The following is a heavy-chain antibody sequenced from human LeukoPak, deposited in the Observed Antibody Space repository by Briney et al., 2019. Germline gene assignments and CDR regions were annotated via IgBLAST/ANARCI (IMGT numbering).Heavy chain of an antibody. Sequence: PSETLSLTCTGSGGSISSSRYYWGWIRQPPGKGLEWIGSIYYSGSTYYNPSLKSRVTISVDTSKNQFSLKLSSVTAADTAVYYCARALIAARPDAHFDYWGQGTLVTVSS. CDR3: ARALIAARPDAHFDY. V-gene: IGHV4-39*01. CDR2: IYYSGST. D-gene: IGHD6-6*01. J-gene: IGHJ4*02. CDR1: GGSISSSRYY.